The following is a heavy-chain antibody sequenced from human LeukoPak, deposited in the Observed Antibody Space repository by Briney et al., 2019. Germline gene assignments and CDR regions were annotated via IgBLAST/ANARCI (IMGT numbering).Heavy chain of an antibody. Sequence: ASVKVPCKASGYTFTNYDINWVRQATGQGLEWVGWINPNSGDTNSAQKFQGRVTMTRDTSISTAYMELRRLSSDDTAVYFCARVSGSSEAAFDIWGPGTMVTVSS. CDR3: ARVSGSSEAAFDI. CDR1: GYTFTNYD. V-gene: IGHV1-2*02. J-gene: IGHJ3*02. D-gene: IGHD3-10*01. CDR2: INPNSGDT.